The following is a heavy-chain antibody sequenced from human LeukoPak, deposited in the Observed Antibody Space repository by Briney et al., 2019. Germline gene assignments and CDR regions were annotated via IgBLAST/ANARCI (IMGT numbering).Heavy chain of an antibody. D-gene: IGHD6-13*01. V-gene: IGHV3-53*01. CDR1: GFTVSSNH. CDR2: IYSGGST. Sequence: AGSLSLSCAASGFTVSSNHMSWDRQAPGQGLQWVSVIYSGGSTYYADSVKGRFTISRDNSKNTLYLQMNSLRAEDTAVYYCASHSSSWYEFDYWGQGTLVTVSS. CDR3: ASHSSSWYEFDY. J-gene: IGHJ4*02.